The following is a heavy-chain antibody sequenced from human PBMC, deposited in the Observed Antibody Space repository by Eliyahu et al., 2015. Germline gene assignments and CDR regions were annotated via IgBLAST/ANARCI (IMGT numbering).Heavy chain of an antibody. Sequence: EVQLVQSGAEVKKPGESLKISCKGSGYSFTSXWIGXVXQMPGKGXEWMGIIYPGDSXTRYSPSFQGQVTISADKAISTAYLQWSSLKASDTAMYYCARSSPGYDFGAMLYYYYGMDVWGQGTTVTVSS. CDR1: GYSFTSXW. CDR2: IYPGDSXT. V-gene: IGHV5-51*01. CDR3: ARSSPGYDFGAMLYYYYGMDV. J-gene: IGHJ6*02. D-gene: IGHD5-12*01.